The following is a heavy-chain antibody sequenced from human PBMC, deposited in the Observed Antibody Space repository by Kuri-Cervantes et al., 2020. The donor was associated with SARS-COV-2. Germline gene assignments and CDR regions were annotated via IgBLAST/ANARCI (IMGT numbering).Heavy chain of an antibody. J-gene: IGHJ4*02. CDR1: GFTFSDYY. D-gene: IGHD4-17*01. CDR3: ARRYYGDYVLFDY. V-gene: IGHV3-11*04. Sequence: GESLKISCAASGFTFSDYYMSWIRQAPGKGLEWVSYISSSGSTIYYADSVKGRFTISRDNAKNSLYLQMNSLRAEDTAVYYCARRYYGDYVLFDYWGQGTLVTVSS. CDR2: ISSSGSTI.